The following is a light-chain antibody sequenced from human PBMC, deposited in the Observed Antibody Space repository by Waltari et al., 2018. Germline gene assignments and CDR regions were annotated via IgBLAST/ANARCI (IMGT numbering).Light chain of an antibody. CDR1: NSDIGTYDY. Sequence: QAGLTQPRSVSGSPGQSVTISCTGTNSDIGTYDYVSWYQQYPGSAPKLMISEVTKRPSGICDRLSGSKSGDTASLTISGLRSDDEADYYCSSYAGRNSLIFGGGTRLTVL. CDR2: EVT. CDR3: SSYAGRNSLI. J-gene: IGLJ2*01. V-gene: IGLV2-11*01.